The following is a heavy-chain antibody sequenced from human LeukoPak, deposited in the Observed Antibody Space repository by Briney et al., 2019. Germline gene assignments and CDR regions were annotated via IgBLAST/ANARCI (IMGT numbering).Heavy chain of an antibody. J-gene: IGHJ4*02. V-gene: IGHV1-2*02. CDR1: GYTFTGYY. D-gene: IGHD5-24*01. Sequence: GASVKVSCKASGYTFTGYYMHWVRQAPGQGLEWMGWINPNSGGTNDAQKFQGRVTMTRDTSISTAYMELSRLRSDDTAVYYCARGGPRRDGLMYYFDYWGQGTLVTVSP. CDR3: ARGGPRRDGLMYYFDY. CDR2: INPNSGGT.